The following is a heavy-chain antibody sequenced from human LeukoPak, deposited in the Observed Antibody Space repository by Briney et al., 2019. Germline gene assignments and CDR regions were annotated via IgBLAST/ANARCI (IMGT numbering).Heavy chain of an antibody. CDR2: ISGSGGST. Sequence: PGGSLRLSCAASGFTVSSYAMSWVRQAPGKGLEWVSAISGSGGSTYYADSVKGRFTISRDNSKNTLYLQMNSLRAEDTAVYYCAKAPLGYSYGLEGDFDYWGQGTLVTVSS. D-gene: IGHD5-18*01. J-gene: IGHJ4*02. CDR1: GFTVSSYA. CDR3: AKAPLGYSYGLEGDFDY. V-gene: IGHV3-23*01.